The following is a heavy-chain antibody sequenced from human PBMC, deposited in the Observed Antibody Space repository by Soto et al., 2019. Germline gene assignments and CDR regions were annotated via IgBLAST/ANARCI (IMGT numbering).Heavy chain of an antibody. CDR1: GFTFISYA. Sequence: GGSLRLSCASSGFTFISYAMHWVRQAPGKGLEWVAVISYDGSNKYYADSVKGRFTISRDNSKNTLYLQMNSLRAEDTAVYYCARDQAPRIQLWPPYDAFDIWGQGTMVTVSS. V-gene: IGHV3-30-3*01. J-gene: IGHJ3*02. D-gene: IGHD5-18*01. CDR3: ARDQAPRIQLWPPYDAFDI. CDR2: ISYDGSNK.